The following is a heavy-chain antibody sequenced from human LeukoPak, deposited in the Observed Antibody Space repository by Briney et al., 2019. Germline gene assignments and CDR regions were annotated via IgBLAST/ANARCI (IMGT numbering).Heavy chain of an antibody. CDR3: ARDLSIPGYSSSWSLYYYYYMDV. Sequence: ASVKVSCKASGYTFTSYAMNWVRQAPGQGLEWMGWINTNTGNPTYAQGFTGRFVFSLDTSVSTAYLQISSVKAEDTAVYYCARDLSIPGYSSSWSLYYYYYMDVWGKGTTVTVSS. CDR1: GYTFTSYA. J-gene: IGHJ6*03. CDR2: INTNTGNP. V-gene: IGHV7-4-1*02. D-gene: IGHD6-13*01.